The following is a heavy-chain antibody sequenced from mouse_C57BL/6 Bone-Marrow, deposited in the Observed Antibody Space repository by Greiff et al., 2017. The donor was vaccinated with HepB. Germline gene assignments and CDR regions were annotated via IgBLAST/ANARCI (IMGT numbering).Heavy chain of an antibody. V-gene: IGHV1-77*01. D-gene: IGHD2-4*01. CDR2: IGPGSGST. J-gene: IGHJ3*01. CDR1: GYTFTDYY. Sequence: VQRVESGAELVKPGASVKISCKASGYTFTDYYINWVKQRPGQGLEWIGKIGPGSGSTYYNEKFKGKATLTADKSSSTAYVQLSSLTSEDSAVYFCTYDYDPWFAYWGQGTLVTVSA. CDR3: TYDYDPWFAY.